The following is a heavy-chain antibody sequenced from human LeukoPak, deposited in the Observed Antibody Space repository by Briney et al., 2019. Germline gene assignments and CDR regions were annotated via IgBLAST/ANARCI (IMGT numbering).Heavy chain of an antibody. D-gene: IGHD1-1*01. CDR3: ARDRRPLTNDAFDI. J-gene: IGHJ3*02. CDR2: IYYSGST. CDR1: GGSISSYY. Sequence: PSETLSLTCTVSGGSISSYYWSWIRQPPGKGLEWIGYIYYSGSTNYNPSLKSRVTISVDTSKNQFSLKLSSVTAADTAVYYCARDRRPLTNDAFDIWGQGTMVTVSS. V-gene: IGHV4-59*01.